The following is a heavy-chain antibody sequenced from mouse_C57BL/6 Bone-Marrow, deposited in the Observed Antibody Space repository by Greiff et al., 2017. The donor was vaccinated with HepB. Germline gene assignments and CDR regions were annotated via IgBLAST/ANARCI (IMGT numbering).Heavy chain of an antibody. CDR2: IYPRSGNT. CDR3: ARPPYYYGSSYFWYFDV. D-gene: IGHD1-1*01. J-gene: IGHJ1*03. CDR1: GYTFTSYG. V-gene: IGHV1-81*01. Sequence: VKLVESGAELARPGASVKLSCKASGYTFTSYGISWVKQRTGQGLEWIGEIYPRSGNTYYNEKVKGKATLTADKSSSTAYMELRSLTSEDSAVYFWARPPYYYGSSYFWYFDVWGTGTTVTVSS.